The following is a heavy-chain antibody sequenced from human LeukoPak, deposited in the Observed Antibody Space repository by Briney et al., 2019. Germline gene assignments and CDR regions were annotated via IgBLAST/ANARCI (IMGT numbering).Heavy chain of an antibody. J-gene: IGHJ4*02. Sequence: PVASVKVSCKASGGTFSSYAISWVRQAPGQGLEWMGRIIPILGIANYAQKFQGRVTITADKSTSTAYMELSSLRSEDTAVYYCARGDFSGYYYGDLDYWGQGTLVTVSS. CDR2: IIPILGIA. D-gene: IGHD3-22*01. CDR1: GGTFSSYA. CDR3: ARGDFSGYYYGDLDY. V-gene: IGHV1-69*04.